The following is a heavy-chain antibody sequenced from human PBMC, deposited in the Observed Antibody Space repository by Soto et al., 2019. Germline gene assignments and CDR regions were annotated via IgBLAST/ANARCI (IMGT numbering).Heavy chain of an antibody. Sequence: PSETLSLTCNVSGVSISRTSYSWSWIRQSPGKGLECVGFIDHRGSPYYNPSLKGRTTISLDTAKNHLSLKLNSVTAADTAVYYCARGGSGWQALTWFAPWGQGTLVTVS. CDR1: GVSISRTSYS. D-gene: IGHD6-19*01. CDR2: IDHRGSP. V-gene: IGHV4-30-4*08. J-gene: IGHJ5*02. CDR3: ARGGSGWQALTWFAP.